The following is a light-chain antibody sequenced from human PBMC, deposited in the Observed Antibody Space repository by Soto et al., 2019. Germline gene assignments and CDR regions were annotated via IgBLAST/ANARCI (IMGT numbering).Light chain of an antibody. CDR3: QQLHTYPFT. Sequence: DIHMTQSPSTLSASVLDIVTITFLASQSISTWLAWYQQKPGKAPKRLIYGSSSLQSGVPSRFSGSGSGTEFILTISSLQPEDFATYYCQQLHTYPFTFGQGTRLEIK. J-gene: IGKJ5*01. V-gene: IGKV1-5*01. CDR2: GSS. CDR1: QSISTW.